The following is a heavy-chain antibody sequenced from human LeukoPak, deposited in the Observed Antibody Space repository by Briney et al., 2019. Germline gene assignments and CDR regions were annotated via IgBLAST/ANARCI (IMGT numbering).Heavy chain of an antibody. CDR1: GFTFSGCA. CDR3: AKGSGQAFYDFWSGYYRNYFDY. Sequence: PGRSPRLSCAASGFTFSGCAMQWVRQAPGKGLEWVSAISGSGVSTYYADSVKGRFTISRDNSKNTLYLQMNSLRAEDTAVYYCAKGSGQAFYDFWSGYYRNYFDYWGQGTLVTVSS. J-gene: IGHJ4*02. D-gene: IGHD3-3*01. V-gene: IGHV3-23*01. CDR2: ISGSGVST.